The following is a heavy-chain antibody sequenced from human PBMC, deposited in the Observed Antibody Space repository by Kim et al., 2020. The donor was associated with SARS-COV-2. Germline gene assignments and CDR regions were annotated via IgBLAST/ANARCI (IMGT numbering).Heavy chain of an antibody. Sequence: NGGSTYYANSVKGRFTISRDNSKNTLYLQMGSLRAEDMAVYYCARDPFDYWGQGTLVTVSS. V-gene: IGHV3-64*01. CDR2: NGGST. CDR3: ARDPFDY. J-gene: IGHJ4*02.